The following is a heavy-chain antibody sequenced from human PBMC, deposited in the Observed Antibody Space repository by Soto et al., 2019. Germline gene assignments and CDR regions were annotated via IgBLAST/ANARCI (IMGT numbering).Heavy chain of an antibody. Sequence: PGGSLRLSCAASGFTFSEFAMNWVRQAPGKGLEWVSHIGGGHEAFYADSVKGRFTTSRDNSRKTLYLQMYGLRGEDTAVYYCTKDGFPSNGVFDPFDYWGQGSLVTVSS. CDR1: GFTFSEFA. CDR3: TKDGFPSNGVFDPFDY. J-gene: IGHJ4*02. D-gene: IGHD2-8*01. CDR2: IGGGHEA. V-gene: IGHV3-23*01.